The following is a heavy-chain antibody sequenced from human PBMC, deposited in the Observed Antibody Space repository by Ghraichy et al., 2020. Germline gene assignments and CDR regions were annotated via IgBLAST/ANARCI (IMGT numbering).Heavy chain of an antibody. CDR1: GFTFNNYA. CDR2: ISRGGST. Sequence: GESLNISCAASGFTFNNYAMSWVRQAPGEGLEWVSAISRGGSTYYADSVKGRFTISRDNSKNTLDLQMNSLRAEDPAVYYFAKRIAAGGHFDYWGQGILVTVSS. J-gene: IGHJ4*02. CDR3: AKRIAAGGHFDY. D-gene: IGHD6-13*01. V-gene: IGHV3-23*01.